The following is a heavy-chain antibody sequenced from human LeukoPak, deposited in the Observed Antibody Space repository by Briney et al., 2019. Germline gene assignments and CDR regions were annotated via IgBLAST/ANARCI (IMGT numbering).Heavy chain of an antibody. V-gene: IGHV3-21*01. CDR2: ISSSSSYI. J-gene: IGHJ4*02. Sequence: GGSLRLSCAASGFTFSSYSMNWVRQAPGEGLEWVSSISSSSSYIYYADSVKGRFTISRDNAKNSLYLQMNSLRAEDTAVYYCARELAAAEVGYFDYWGQGTLVTVSS. CDR3: ARELAAAEVGYFDY. CDR1: GFTFSSYS. D-gene: IGHD6-13*01.